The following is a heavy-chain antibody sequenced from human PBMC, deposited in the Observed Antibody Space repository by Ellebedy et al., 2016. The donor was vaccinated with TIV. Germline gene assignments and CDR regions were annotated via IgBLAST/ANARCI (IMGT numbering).Heavy chain of an antibody. J-gene: IGHJ5*02. D-gene: IGHD6-13*01. CDR1: GGTFSSYA. CDR2: IIPIFGTA. Sequence: SVKVSCXASGGTFSSYAISWVRQAPGQGLEWMGGIIPIFGTANYAQKFQGRVTITADESTSTAYMELSSLRSEDTAVYYCARDGGPYSSSWSNWFDPWGQGTLVTVSS. CDR3: ARDGGPYSSSWSNWFDP. V-gene: IGHV1-69*13.